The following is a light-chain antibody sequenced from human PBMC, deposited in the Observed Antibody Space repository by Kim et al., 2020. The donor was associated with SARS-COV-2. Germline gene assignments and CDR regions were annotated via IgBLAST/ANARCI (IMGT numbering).Light chain of an antibody. Sequence: GPSVTISCTGTSIDVGGYNYVSWYQQHPGKAPKLMIYEVSKRPSGVPDRFSGSKSGNTASLTVSGLQAEDEADYYCSSYAGRNNLVFGGGTQLTVL. CDR1: SIDVGGYNY. CDR2: EVS. V-gene: IGLV2-8*01. CDR3: SSYAGRNNLV. J-gene: IGLJ2*01.